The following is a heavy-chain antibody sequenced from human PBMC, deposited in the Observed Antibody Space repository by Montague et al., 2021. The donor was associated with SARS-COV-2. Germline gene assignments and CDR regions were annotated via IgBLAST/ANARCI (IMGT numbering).Heavy chain of an antibody. D-gene: IGHD6-13*01. CDR3: ARDPYSSSWFDAFDI. J-gene: IGHJ3*02. CDR1: GFTFSSYW. CDR2: IKQDGSEK. V-gene: IGHV3-7*01. Sequence: SLRLSCAASGFTFSSYWLSWVRQAPGKGLEWVANIKQDGSEKYYVDSVKGRFTISRDNAKNSLYLQMNSLGAEDTAVYYCARDPYSSSWFDAFDIWGQGTMVTVSS.